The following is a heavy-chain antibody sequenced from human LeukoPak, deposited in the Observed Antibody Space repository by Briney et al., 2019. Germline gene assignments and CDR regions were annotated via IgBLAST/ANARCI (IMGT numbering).Heavy chain of an antibody. J-gene: IGHJ2*01. CDR1: GGSVSSGNYY. CDR2: IYYSGST. Sequence: SETLSLTCTVSGGSVSSGNYYWSWIRQPPGKGLEWIGYIYYSGSTNYNPSLKSRVTISVDTSKNQFSLKLTSVTAADTAVYYCARGVGAVYWYFDLWGRGTLVTVSS. CDR3: ARGVGAVYWYFDL. V-gene: IGHV4-61*01. D-gene: IGHD1-26*01.